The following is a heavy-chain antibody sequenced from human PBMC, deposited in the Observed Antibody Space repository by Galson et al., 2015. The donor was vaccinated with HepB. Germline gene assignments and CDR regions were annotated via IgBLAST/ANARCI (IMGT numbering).Heavy chain of an antibody. V-gene: IGHV3-30*04. Sequence: SLRLSCAASGFTFSSYAMHWVRQAPGQGLEWVAVISYDGSNKYYADSVKGRLTISRDNSKNTLYLQMNSLRAEDTAVYYCARQGGNHLDYWGQGTLVTVSS. CDR1: GFTFSSYA. CDR2: ISYDGSNK. J-gene: IGHJ4*02. CDR3: ARQGGNHLDY. D-gene: IGHD4-23*01.